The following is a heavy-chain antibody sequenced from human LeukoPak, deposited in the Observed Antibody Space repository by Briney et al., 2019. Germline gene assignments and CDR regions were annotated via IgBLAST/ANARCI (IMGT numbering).Heavy chain of an antibody. CDR2: ISSSSSYI. CDR1: GFTFSSYS. D-gene: IGHD3-22*01. CDR3: ARGDPYYDSSGYYGFDP. Sequence: GGSLRLSCAASGFTFSSYSMNWVRQAPGKGLEWVSSISSSSSYIYYADSVKGRFTISRDNAKNSLYLQMNSLRAEDTAVYYCARGDPYYDSSGYYGFDPWGQGTQVTVSS. J-gene: IGHJ5*02. V-gene: IGHV3-21*01.